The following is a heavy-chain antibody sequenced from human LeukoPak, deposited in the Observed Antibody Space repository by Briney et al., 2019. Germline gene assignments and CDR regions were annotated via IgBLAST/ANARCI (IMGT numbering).Heavy chain of an antibody. Sequence: GGSLRLSCAASGFTFSSYAMSWVRQAPGKGLEWVSAISGSGRSTYYTDSIKGRFTISRDNSKSTLYLQMNSLRAEDTAVYFCAKDHTPFGSGSYSTRYYGMDVWGQGTTVIVSS. CDR1: GFTFSSYA. V-gene: IGHV3-23*01. CDR2: ISGSGRST. D-gene: IGHD3-10*01. CDR3: AKDHTPFGSGSYSTRYYGMDV. J-gene: IGHJ6*02.